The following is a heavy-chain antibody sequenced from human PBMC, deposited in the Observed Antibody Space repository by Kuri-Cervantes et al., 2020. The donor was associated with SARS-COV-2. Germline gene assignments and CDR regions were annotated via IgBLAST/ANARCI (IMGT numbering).Heavy chain of an antibody. CDR3: AREDVSAFDI. V-gene: IGHV4-34*01. CDR2: INHSGST. Sequence: SETLSLTCAVYGGSFSGYYWSWIRQPPGKGLEWIGEINHSGSTNYNPSLKSRVTISVDKSKNQFSLKLSSVTAADTAVYYCAREDVSAFDIWGQGTMVTVSS. CDR1: GGSFSGYY. J-gene: IGHJ3*02. D-gene: IGHD3-16*01.